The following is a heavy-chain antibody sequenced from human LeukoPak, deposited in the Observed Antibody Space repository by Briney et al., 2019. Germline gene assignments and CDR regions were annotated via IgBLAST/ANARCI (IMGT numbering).Heavy chain of an antibody. D-gene: IGHD6-19*01. CDR3: ARKKEWLGTAAPQRGIDP. Sequence: QPGRSLRLSCAASGFTFSSYGMHWVRQAPGKGLEWVAVIWYDGSNKYYADSVKGRFTISRDNSKNTLYLQMNSLRAEDTAVYYCARKKEWLGTAAPQRGIDPWGQGTLVTVSS. V-gene: IGHV3-33*01. J-gene: IGHJ5*02. CDR1: GFTFSSYG. CDR2: IWYDGSNK.